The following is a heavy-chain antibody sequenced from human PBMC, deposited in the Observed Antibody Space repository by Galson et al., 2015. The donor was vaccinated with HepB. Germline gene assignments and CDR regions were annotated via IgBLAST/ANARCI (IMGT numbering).Heavy chain of an antibody. CDR2: IKQDGSEK. Sequence: SLRLSCAASGFTFSSYWMSWVRQAPGKGLEWVANIKQDGSEKYYVDSVKGRFTISRDNAKNSLYLQMNSLRAEDTAVYYCARDRGYCSSTSCYDYYYYGMDVWGQGTTVTVSS. J-gene: IGHJ6*02. V-gene: IGHV3-7*03. CDR3: ARDRGYCSSTSCYDYYYYGMDV. D-gene: IGHD2-2*03. CDR1: GFTFSSYW.